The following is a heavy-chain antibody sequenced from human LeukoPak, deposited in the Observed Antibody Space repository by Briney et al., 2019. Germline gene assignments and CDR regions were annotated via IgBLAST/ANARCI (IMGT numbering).Heavy chain of an antibody. Sequence: SETLSLTCTVSGVSISSSSYYWGWIRQPPGKGLEWIGGLYYRGSPYYNPSRKSRVTISVDTSKHQFSLRLNSVTAADTGVYFWGRYSGYGPVDYWGQGTRVAVSS. D-gene: IGHD5-12*01. CDR3: GRYSGYGPVDY. CDR1: GVSISSSSYY. CDR2: LYYRGSP. V-gene: IGHV4-39*01. J-gene: IGHJ4*02.